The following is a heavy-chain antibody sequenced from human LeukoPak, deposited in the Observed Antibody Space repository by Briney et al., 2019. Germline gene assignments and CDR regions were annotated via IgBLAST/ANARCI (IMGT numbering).Heavy chain of an antibody. D-gene: IGHD3-3*01. V-gene: IGHV3-11*01. CDR1: GFTFSDYY. CDR3: ARAPRITIFGVVIIDGMDV. CDR2: ISSSGSTI. J-gene: IGHJ6*02. Sequence: GGSLRLSCAASGFTFSDYYMSWIRQAPGKGLEWVSYISSSGSTIYYADSVKGRFTISRDNAKNSLYLQMNSLRAEDKAVYYCARAPRITIFGVVIIDGMDVWGQGTTVTVSS.